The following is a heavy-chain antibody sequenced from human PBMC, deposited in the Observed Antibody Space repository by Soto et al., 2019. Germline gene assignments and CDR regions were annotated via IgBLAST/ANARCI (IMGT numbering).Heavy chain of an antibody. J-gene: IGHJ2*01. CDR1: GESISSSSYY. CDR3: ARDRFEVTIFGYPSHFDL. CDR2: IYYSGRT. D-gene: IGHD3-3*01. Sequence: SETLSLTCIVSGESISSSSYYWGWIRQPPGKGLEWIGSIYYSGRTYYNPSFKSRVTISIDTSKNQFSLKLSSVTATDTAVYYCARDRFEVTIFGYPSHFDLWGRGTLVTASS. V-gene: IGHV4-39*02.